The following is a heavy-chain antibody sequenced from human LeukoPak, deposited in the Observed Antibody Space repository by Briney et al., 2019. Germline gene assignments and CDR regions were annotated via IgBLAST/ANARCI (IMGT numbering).Heavy chain of an antibody. CDR1: GGSISSSNW. J-gene: IGHJ4*02. Sequence: PSQTLSLTCAVSGGSISSSNWWSWVRQPPGKGLEWIGEIYHSGSTNYNPSLKSRVTISVDKSKNQFSLKLRSVTAADTAVYYCATDLRDGYNYPLYYWGQGTLVTVSS. CDR2: IYHSGST. V-gene: IGHV4-4*02. CDR3: ATDLRDGYNYPLYY. D-gene: IGHD5-24*01.